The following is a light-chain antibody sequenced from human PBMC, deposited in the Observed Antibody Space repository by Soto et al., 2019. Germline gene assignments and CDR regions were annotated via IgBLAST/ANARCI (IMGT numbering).Light chain of an antibody. J-gene: IGKJ3*01. V-gene: IGKV1-33*01. Sequence: DIQMTQSPSSLSASVGDRVTITCQASHDITSYLNCYQHKPGKAPTLLIYDASILEAGVPSRFSGRGSGTDFTFTIISLQPEDVATYYCQKCDYLPIFGRGKTVHFK. CDR2: DAS. CDR3: QKCDYLPI. CDR1: HDITSY.